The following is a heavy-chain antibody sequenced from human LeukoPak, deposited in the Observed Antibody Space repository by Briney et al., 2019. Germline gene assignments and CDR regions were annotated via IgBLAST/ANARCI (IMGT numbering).Heavy chain of an antibody. CDR3: STRILTERNDY. CDR2: IKSKTDGASI. D-gene: IGHD2-15*01. CDR1: VLILKDAW. Sequence: GGSLRLSCAASVLILKDAWMSWVRQAPGRGLEWVVRIKSKTDGASIDYAAPVKGRFTISRDDTKDALYLEMDGLKADGTAVYYCSTRILTERNDYWGQGTLVTVSS. J-gene: IGHJ4*02. V-gene: IGHV3-15*01.